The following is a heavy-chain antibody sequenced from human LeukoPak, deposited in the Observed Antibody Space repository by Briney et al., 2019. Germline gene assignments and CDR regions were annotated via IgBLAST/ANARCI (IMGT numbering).Heavy chain of an antibody. CDR1: GFTFRSYA. V-gene: IGHV3-30-3*01. CDR3: ARERPTLNYYGSGKGPLDY. D-gene: IGHD3-10*01. Sequence: GGSLRLSCAASGFTFRSYAMHWVRQAPGKGLEWVAVISYDGSNKYYADSVKGRFTISRDNSKNTLYLQMNSLRAEDTAVYYCARERPTLNYYGSGKGPLDYWGQGTLVTVSS. CDR2: ISYDGSNK. J-gene: IGHJ4*02.